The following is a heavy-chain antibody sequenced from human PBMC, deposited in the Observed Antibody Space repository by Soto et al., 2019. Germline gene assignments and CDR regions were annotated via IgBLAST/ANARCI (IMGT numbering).Heavy chain of an antibody. CDR3: ARDVDHNVVDTVLRPCDY. CDR2: IKEDGSEK. V-gene: IGHV3-7*01. J-gene: IGHJ4*02. CDR1: GFTFSRNW. Sequence: GGSLRLSCAASGFTFSRNWMSWVRQAPGKGLEWVANIKEDGSEKYYVDSVKGRFTISRDNAKNSLYLQMKSLRAEDTAVYYCARDVDHNVVDTVLRPCDYWGRGTLVTVSS. D-gene: IGHD2-21*01.